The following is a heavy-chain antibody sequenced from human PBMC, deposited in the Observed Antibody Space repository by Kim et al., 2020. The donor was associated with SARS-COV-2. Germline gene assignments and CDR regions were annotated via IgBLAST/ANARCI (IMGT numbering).Heavy chain of an antibody. V-gene: IGHV3-74*01. CDR1: GFTFSSYW. Sequence: GGSLRLSCAASGFTFSSYWMHWVRQAPGKGLVWVSRINSDGSSTSYADSVKGRFTISRDNAKNTLYLQMNSLRAEDTAVYYCARLPQSDYYDSSGYSPDYWGQGTLVTVSS. CDR3: ARLPQSDYYDSSGYSPDY. J-gene: IGHJ4*02. CDR2: INSDGSST. D-gene: IGHD3-22*01.